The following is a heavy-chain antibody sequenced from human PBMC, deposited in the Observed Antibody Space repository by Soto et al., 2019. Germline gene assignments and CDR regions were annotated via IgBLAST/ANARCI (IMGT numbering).Heavy chain of an antibody. CDR1: GFTFSSYA. CDR2: ISYDGSNK. Sequence: QVQLVESGGGVVQPGRSLRLSCAASGFTFSSYAMHWVRQAPGKGLEWVAVISYDGSNKYYADSVKVRFTISRDNSKNTLYLQMNSLRAEDTAVYYCASQIAVAGNFDIWGQGTMVTVSS. V-gene: IGHV3-30-3*01. CDR3: ASQIAVAGNFDI. D-gene: IGHD6-19*01. J-gene: IGHJ3*02.